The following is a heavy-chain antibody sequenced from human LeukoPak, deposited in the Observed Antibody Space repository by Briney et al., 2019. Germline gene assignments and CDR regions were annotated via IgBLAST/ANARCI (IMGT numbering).Heavy chain of an antibody. Sequence: PGGSLRLSCAASGFTVSSNYMSWVRQAPGKGLEWVSVIYSGGSTYYADSVKGRFTISRHNSKNTLYLQMNSLRAEDTAVYYCARAQHSSSWSYYYYYYGMDVRGQGTTVTVSS. J-gene: IGHJ6*02. D-gene: IGHD6-13*01. CDR1: GFTVSSNY. CDR2: IYSGGST. V-gene: IGHV3-53*04. CDR3: ARAQHSSSWSYYYYYYGMDV.